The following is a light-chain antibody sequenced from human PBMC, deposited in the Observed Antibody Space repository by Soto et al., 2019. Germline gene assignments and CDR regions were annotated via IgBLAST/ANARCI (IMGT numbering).Light chain of an antibody. Sequence: EIVMTQSPATLSVSPGEGATLSCRASESVGTHLAWYQQQPGQAPRLLVYGASTRATGIPARFSGGGSGAEFTLTITSLQSEDFAIYYCQQYHYWPLTFGPGTRVDIK. V-gene: IGKV3D-15*01. CDR2: GAS. CDR3: QQYHYWPLT. J-gene: IGKJ3*01. CDR1: ESVGTH.